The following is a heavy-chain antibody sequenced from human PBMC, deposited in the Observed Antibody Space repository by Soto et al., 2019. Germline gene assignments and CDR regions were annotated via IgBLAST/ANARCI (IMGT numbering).Heavy chain of an antibody. CDR1: GFTFSSYA. V-gene: IGHV3-23*01. Sequence: GGSLRLSCAASGFTFSSYAMSWVRQAPGKGLEWVSAISGSGGSTYYADSVKSRFTISRDNSKSTLYLQMNSLRAEDTAVYYCARPTAMAKYYYGMDVWGQGTTVTVSS. D-gene: IGHD5-18*01. CDR2: ISGSGGST. J-gene: IGHJ6*02. CDR3: ARPTAMAKYYYGMDV.